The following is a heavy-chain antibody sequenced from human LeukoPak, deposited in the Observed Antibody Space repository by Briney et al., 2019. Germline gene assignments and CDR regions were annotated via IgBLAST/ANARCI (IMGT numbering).Heavy chain of an antibody. CDR3: ARDAMIGRIHFDY. CDR1: GFNSDGYA. CDR2: IGWNSDSV. D-gene: IGHD3-22*01. V-gene: IGHV3-9*02. Sequence: RSGGSLRLSCAVSGFNSDGYAMHWVRHLPGKGLEWVSGIGWNSDSVGYADSVKGRFTISRDNAKNSLYLQMNSLRAEDTAVYYCARDAMIGRIHFDYWGQGTLVTVSS. J-gene: IGHJ4*02.